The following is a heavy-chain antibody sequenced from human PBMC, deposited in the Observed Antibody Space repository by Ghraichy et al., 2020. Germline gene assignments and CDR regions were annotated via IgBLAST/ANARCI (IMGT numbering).Heavy chain of an antibody. CDR3: ARCLYYDFWSGYYGARNYYYYGMDV. J-gene: IGHJ6*02. CDR2: INSDGSST. D-gene: IGHD3-3*01. Sequence: GESLNISCAASGFTFSSYWMHWVRQAPGKGLVWVSRINSDGSSTSYADSVKGRFTISRDNAKNTLYLQMNSLRAEDTAVYYCARCLYYDFWSGYYGARNYYYYGMDVWGQGTTVTVSS. CDR1: GFTFSSYW. V-gene: IGHV3-74*01.